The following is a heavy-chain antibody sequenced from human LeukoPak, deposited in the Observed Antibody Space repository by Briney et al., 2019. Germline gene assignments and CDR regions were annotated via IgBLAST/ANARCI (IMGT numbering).Heavy chain of an antibody. J-gene: IGHJ4*02. CDR3: TTGIRGD. Sequence: GGSLRLSCVASGFPFSSYWMTWVRQAPGKGLEWVANIKQDGSKKSYVDSVKGRFTISRDNAKNSLYLQMNSLKTEDTAVYYCTTGIRGDCGQGTLVTVSS. CDR2: IKQDGSKK. V-gene: IGHV3-7*03. CDR1: GFPFSSYW.